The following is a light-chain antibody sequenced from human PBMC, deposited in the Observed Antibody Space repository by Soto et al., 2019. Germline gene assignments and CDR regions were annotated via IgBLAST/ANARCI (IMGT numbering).Light chain of an antibody. CDR2: GAS. CDR3: QQYDISPWT. J-gene: IGKJ1*01. V-gene: IGKV3-20*01. CDR1: QSLSASY. Sequence: EIVLTQSPGTLSLSPGERATLFCRASQSLSASYLAWYQQKPGQAPRLLVYGASSRATGIPDRFSGSGSGTDFTLIISRLGPEDFAVYYCQQYDISPWTFGQGTKVDIK.